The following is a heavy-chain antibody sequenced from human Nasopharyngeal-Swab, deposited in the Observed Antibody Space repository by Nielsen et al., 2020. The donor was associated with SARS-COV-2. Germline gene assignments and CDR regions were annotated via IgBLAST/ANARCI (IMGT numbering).Heavy chain of an antibody. J-gene: IGHJ3*02. Sequence: WIRQPPGKGLEWIGYIYYRGSTNYNPSLKSRVTISVDTSKNQFSLKLSSVTAADTAVYYCARDGYDSSGYYLSAFDIWGQGTMVTVSS. D-gene: IGHD3-22*01. CDR3: ARDGYDSSGYYLSAFDI. V-gene: IGHV4-59*01. CDR2: IYYRGST.